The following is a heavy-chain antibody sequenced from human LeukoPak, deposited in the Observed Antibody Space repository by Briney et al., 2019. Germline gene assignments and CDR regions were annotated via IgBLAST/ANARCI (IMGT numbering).Heavy chain of an antibody. CDR2: IYYSGST. V-gene: IGHV4-31*03. Sequence: NPSETLSLTCTVSGGSISSGGYYWSWIRQHPGKGLGWIGYIYYSGSTYYNPSLKSRVTISVDTSKNQFSLKLSSVTAADTAAYYCARAVTCHGTFDYWGQGTLVTVSS. CDR1: GGSISSGGYY. J-gene: IGHJ4*02. D-gene: IGHD4-23*01. CDR3: ARAVTCHGTFDY.